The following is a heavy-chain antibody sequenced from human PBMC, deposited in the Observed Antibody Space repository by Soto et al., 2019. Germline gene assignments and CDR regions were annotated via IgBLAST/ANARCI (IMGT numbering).Heavy chain of an antibody. Sequence: GGALRLSCAASGFTVSSYGMHWVCQAPGKGLEWVAVISYDGSNKYYADSVKGRFTISRDNSKNTLYLQMNSLRAEDTAVYYCAKDSQGPLDYWGQGTPVPVSP. CDR2: ISYDGSNK. CDR3: AKDSQGPLDY. V-gene: IGHV3-30*18. J-gene: IGHJ4*02. CDR1: GFTVSSYG.